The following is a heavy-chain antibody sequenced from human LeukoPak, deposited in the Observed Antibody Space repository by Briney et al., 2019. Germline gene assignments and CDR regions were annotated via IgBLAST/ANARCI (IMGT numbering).Heavy chain of an antibody. D-gene: IGHD6-19*01. Sequence: GGSLRLSCAASGFTFSSFEMNWVRQAPGKGLEWISYMSGSGNTIKYADSVKGRFTISRDNAKNTLYLQMNSLRAEDTAVYYCARDTGGWYGFYYYYGMDVWGQGTTVTVSS. CDR3: ARDTGGWYGFYYYYGMDV. CDR2: MSGSGNTI. V-gene: IGHV3-48*03. J-gene: IGHJ6*02. CDR1: GFTFSSFE.